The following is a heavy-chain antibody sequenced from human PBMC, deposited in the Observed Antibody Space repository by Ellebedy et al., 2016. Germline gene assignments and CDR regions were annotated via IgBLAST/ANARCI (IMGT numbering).Heavy chain of an antibody. CDR3: ARELTRGLSALVYGMDV. CDR2: VSHDGRAT. CDR1: GFTFTTFNNYS. D-gene: IGHD2-2*01. Sequence: GGSLRLXCVASGFTFTTFNNYSMNWVRQAPGKGLEWVAWVSHDGRATRYADSVRGRFIISRDDAKTSIYLHMSSLRGEDTAVYYCARELTRGLSALVYGMDVWGQGTTVTVSS. J-gene: IGHJ6*02. V-gene: IGHV3-48*01.